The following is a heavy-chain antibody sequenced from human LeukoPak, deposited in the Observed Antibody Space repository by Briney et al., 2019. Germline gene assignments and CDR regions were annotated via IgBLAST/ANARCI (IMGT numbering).Heavy chain of an antibody. CDR3: ARHGGSGYSSFDY. Sequence: SETLSLTCRVSGGSISNSRYYWGWLRQPPGKGLEWIGSIYYSGATNSNPSLRSRLTISVDTSKNQFSLKLGSVTAADAAVYSCARHGGSGYSSFDYWGQGTLVTVSS. J-gene: IGHJ4*02. V-gene: IGHV4-39*01. CDR1: GGSISNSRYY. CDR2: IYYSGAT. D-gene: IGHD5-18*01.